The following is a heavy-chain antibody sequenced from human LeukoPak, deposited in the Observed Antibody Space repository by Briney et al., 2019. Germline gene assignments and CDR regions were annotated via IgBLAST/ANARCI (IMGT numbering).Heavy chain of an antibody. V-gene: IGHV3-48*01. D-gene: IGHD5-12*01. Sequence: GGSLRLSCAAPGFSFSRYSMKWVRQAPGKGLEWVSYISDSSAMYYADSVRGRFTISRDNAKNSLFLQMSSLRVEDTGVYYCARDGGYSGYDADCWGPGTLVTVSS. J-gene: IGHJ4*02. CDR1: GFSFSRYS. CDR2: ISDSSAM. CDR3: ARDGGYSGYDADC.